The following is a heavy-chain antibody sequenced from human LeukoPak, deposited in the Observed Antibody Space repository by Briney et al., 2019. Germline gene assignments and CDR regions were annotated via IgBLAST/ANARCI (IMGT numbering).Heavy chain of an antibody. V-gene: IGHV4-4*09. CDR1: GASISSDY. CDR2: IYNNGRT. Sequence: SETLSLTCTVSGASISSDYWSWVRQPPGKGLEWIGYIYNNGRTYYNPFLKSRVTISVDTSKNLFSLKVSSVTAADAAVYYCARGRSSSWSSFDYWGQGTLVTVSS. J-gene: IGHJ4*02. CDR3: ARGRSSSWSSFDY. D-gene: IGHD6-13*01.